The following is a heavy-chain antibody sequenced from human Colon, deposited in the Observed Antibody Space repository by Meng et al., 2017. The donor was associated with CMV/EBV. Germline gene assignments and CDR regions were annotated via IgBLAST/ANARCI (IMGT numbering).Heavy chain of an antibody. J-gene: IGHJ6*02. V-gene: IGHV3-9*01. CDR1: GFTFDDYA. CDR3: AKAPGYSSSPGYYYGMDV. D-gene: IGHD6-13*01. Sequence: GGSLRLSCAASGFTFDDYAMHWVRQAPGKGLEWVSGISWNSGNIGYADSVKGRFTISRDNAKNSLYLQMNSLRAEDTALYYCAKAPGYSSSPGYYYGMDVWGQGTTVTVS. CDR2: ISWNSGNI.